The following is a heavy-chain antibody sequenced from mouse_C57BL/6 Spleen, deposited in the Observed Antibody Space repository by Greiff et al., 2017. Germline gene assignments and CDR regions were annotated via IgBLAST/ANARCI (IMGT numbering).Heavy chain of an antibody. D-gene: IGHD2-2*01. Sequence: QVQLKESGAELVMPGASVKLSCKASGYTFTSYWMHWVKQRPGQGLEWIGEIDPSDSYTNYNQKFKGKSTLTVDKSSSTAYMQLSSLTSEDSAVYYCARHYGYYFDYWGQGTTLTVSS. CDR1: GYTFTSYW. V-gene: IGHV1-69*01. J-gene: IGHJ2*01. CDR2: IDPSDSYT. CDR3: ARHYGYYFDY.